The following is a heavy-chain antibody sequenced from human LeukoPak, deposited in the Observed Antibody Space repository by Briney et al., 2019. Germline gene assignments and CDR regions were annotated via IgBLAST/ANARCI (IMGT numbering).Heavy chain of an antibody. J-gene: IGHJ4*02. V-gene: IGHV4-4*09. CDR2: IYTSGDT. CDR1: GDSISSYY. CDR3: ARLTRLSTSPDRYYLDY. D-gene: IGHD6-6*01. Sequence: SETLSLTCTVSGDSISSYYWSWIRQPPGKGLEWIGHIYTSGDTNYIPSLKGRVTISIDTSKNQFSLKLSPVTAADSAVYYCARLTRLSTSPDRYYLDYWGQGTLVTVSS.